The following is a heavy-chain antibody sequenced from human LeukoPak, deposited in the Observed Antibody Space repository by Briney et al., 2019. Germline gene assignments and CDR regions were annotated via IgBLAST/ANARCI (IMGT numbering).Heavy chain of an antibody. CDR1: GFTFSNYA. CDR3: AKVPYSDYGSGKPPFMDV. Sequence: QTGGTLRLSCAASGFTFSNYAMSWVRQAQGKGLEWVATISDSGGSTYYADSVEGRFTISRDNTKNTLYLQMNSLRAEDTAIHYCAKVPYSDYGSGKPPFMDVWGQGTTVAVSS. CDR2: ISDSGGST. J-gene: IGHJ6*02. D-gene: IGHD3-10*01. V-gene: IGHV3-23*01.